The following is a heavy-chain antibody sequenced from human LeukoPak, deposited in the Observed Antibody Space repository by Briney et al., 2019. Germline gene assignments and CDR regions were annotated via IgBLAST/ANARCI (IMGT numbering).Heavy chain of an antibody. D-gene: IGHD3-22*01. J-gene: IGHJ3*02. Sequence: PGGSLRLSCAASGFTFSDYYMSWIRQAPGKGLEWVSYISGSGSTIYYADSMKGRFTISRDNAKNSLYLQMNSLRAEDTAVYYCARDSTYYYDSSGYYALDGFDIWGQGTMVTVSS. V-gene: IGHV3-11*01. CDR1: GFTFSDYY. CDR3: ARDSTYYYDSSGYYALDGFDI. CDR2: ISGSGSTI.